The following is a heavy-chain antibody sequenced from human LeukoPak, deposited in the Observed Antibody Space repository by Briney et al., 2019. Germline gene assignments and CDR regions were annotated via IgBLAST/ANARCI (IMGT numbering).Heavy chain of an antibody. Sequence: GGSLRLSCAASGFTFSNAWMSWVRQAPGKGLEWVGRIKSKTDGGTTDYAAPVKGRFTISRDDSKNTLYLQMNSLKTEDTAVYYCTTGGVVVVPAAIPGDWFDPWGQGTLVTVSS. D-gene: IGHD2-2*01. V-gene: IGHV3-15*01. J-gene: IGHJ5*02. CDR2: IKSKTDGGTT. CDR3: TTGGVVVVPAAIPGDWFDP. CDR1: GFTFSNAW.